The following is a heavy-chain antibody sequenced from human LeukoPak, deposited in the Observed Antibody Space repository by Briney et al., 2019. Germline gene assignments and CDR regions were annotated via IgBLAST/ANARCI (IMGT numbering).Heavy chain of an antibody. Sequence: SETLSLTCAVYGGSFSGYYWSWIRQPPGKGLEWIGEINHSGSTNYNPSLKSRVTISVDTSKNQFSLKLSSVTAAGTAVYYCARGFSFGGYFDYWGQGTLVTVSS. J-gene: IGHJ4*02. D-gene: IGHD4-23*01. CDR1: GGSFSGYY. CDR3: ARGFSFGGYFDY. CDR2: INHSGST. V-gene: IGHV4-34*01.